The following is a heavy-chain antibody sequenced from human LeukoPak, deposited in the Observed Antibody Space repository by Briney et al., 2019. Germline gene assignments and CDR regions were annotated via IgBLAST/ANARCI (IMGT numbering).Heavy chain of an antibody. D-gene: IGHD2-2*01. CDR1: GYTFTSYA. J-gene: IGHJ4*02. Sequence: ASVKVSCKASGYTFTSYAMNWVRQAPGQGLEWMGWINTNTGNPTYAQGFTGRFVFSLDTSVSTAYLQISSLKAEDTAVYYCARLVHCSSTSCYLFDYRGQGTLVTVSS. CDR3: ARLVHCSSTSCYLFDY. CDR2: INTNTGNP. V-gene: IGHV7-4-1*02.